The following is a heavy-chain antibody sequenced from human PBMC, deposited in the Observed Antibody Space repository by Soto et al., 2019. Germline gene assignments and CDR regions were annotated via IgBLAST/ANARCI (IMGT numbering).Heavy chain of an antibody. V-gene: IGHV1-69*12. Sequence: QVQLVQSGAEVKKPGSSVKVSCKASGGTFSSYAISWVRQAPGQGLEWMGGIIPIFGTANYAQKFQGRVTITADEATSTAYMELSRLRSEDTAVYYCAFGYISVLPPDHWFDPWGQGTLVTVSS. D-gene: IGHD1-1*01. CDR1: GGTFSSYA. CDR2: IIPIFGTA. CDR3: AFGYISVLPPDHWFDP. J-gene: IGHJ5*02.